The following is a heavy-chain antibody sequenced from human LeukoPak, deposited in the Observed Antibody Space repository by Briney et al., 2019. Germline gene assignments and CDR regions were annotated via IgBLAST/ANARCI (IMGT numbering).Heavy chain of an antibody. V-gene: IGHV5-51*01. CDR3: ARHGKYYSGSHYFDF. D-gene: IGHD6-19*01. J-gene: IGHJ4*02. Sequence: GESLKISCQASGYSFTIQWIGWVRQMPGKGLEWMGIIYPDDSDTRYSPSFQGQVTISADKSISTACLQWSSLKASDSAMYYCARHGKYYSGSHYFDFWGQGTLITVSS. CDR2: IYPDDSDT. CDR1: GYSFTIQW.